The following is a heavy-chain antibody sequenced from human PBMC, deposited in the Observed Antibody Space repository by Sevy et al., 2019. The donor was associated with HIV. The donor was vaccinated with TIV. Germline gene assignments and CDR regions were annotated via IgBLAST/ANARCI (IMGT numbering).Heavy chain of an antibody. V-gene: IGHV4-61*02. CDR3: ARESGDCSSTSCYEGVFDY. J-gene: IGHJ4*02. CDR2: IYTSGST. Sequence: NHSETLSLTCTVSGGSISSGSYYWSWIRQPAGKGLEWIGRIYTSGSTNYNPSLKSRVTISVDTSKNQFSLKLSSVTAADTAVYYCARESGDCSSTSCYEGVFDYWGQGTLVTVSS. D-gene: IGHD2-2*01. CDR1: GGSISSGSYY.